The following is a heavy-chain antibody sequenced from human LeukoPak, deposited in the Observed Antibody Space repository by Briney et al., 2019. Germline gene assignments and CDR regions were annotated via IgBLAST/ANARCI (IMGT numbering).Heavy chain of an antibody. J-gene: IGHJ4*02. CDR3: ARDLPPYYFDY. CDR2: IIPILGIA. CDR1: GGIFSSYA. V-gene: IGHV1-69*04. Sequence: GSSVKVSCKASGGIFSSYAISWVRQAPGHGLEWMGRIIPILGIANYAQKFQGKVTITADKSTSTAYMDLSSLRSEDTAVYYCARDLPPYYFDYWGQGTLVTVSS.